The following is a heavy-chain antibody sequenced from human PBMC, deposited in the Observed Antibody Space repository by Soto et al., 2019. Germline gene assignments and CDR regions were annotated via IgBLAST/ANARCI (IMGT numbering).Heavy chain of an antibody. J-gene: IGHJ3*02. D-gene: IGHD4-17*01. CDR2: IYYSGST. V-gene: IGHV4-31*03. CDR3: ARALDYGGNDAFDI. Sequence: SETLSLTCTFSGCSISSGGYYWSWIRQHPGKGLEWIGYIYYSGSTYYNPSLKSRVTISVDTSKNQFSLKLSSVTAADTAVYYCARALDYGGNDAFDIWGQGTMVTVSS. CDR1: GCSISSGGYY.